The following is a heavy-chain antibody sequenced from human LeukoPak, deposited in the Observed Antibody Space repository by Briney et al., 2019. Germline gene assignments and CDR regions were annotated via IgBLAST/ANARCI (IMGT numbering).Heavy chain of an antibody. Sequence: GGSLRLSCAASGFTFSSYAVSWVRQAPGKGLEWVSAISGSGGSTYYADSVKGRFTISRDNSKNTLYLQMNSLRAEDTAVYYCAKDRYDFWSGYYNDAFDIWGQGTMVTVSS. J-gene: IGHJ3*02. V-gene: IGHV3-23*01. D-gene: IGHD3-3*01. CDR2: ISGSGGST. CDR1: GFTFSSYA. CDR3: AKDRYDFWSGYYNDAFDI.